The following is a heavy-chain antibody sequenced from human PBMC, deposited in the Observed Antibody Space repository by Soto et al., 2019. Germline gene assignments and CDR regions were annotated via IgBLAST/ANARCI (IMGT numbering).Heavy chain of an antibody. J-gene: IGHJ4*02. CDR2: ISYDGSNK. D-gene: IGHD6-13*01. V-gene: IGHV3-30-3*01. CDR1: GFTFSSYA. Sequence: GGSLRLSCAASGFTFSSYAMHWVRQAPGKGLEWVAVISYDGSNKYYADSVKGRFTISRDNSKNTLYLQMNSLRAEDTAVYYCAREGAAAGTSDFDYWGQGTLVTVSS. CDR3: AREGAAAGTSDFDY.